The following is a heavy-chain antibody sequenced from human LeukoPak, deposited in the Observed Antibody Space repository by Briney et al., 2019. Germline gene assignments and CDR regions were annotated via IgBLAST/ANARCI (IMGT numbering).Heavy chain of an antibody. D-gene: IGHD3-22*01. J-gene: IGHJ4*02. Sequence: ASVKVSCKASGCTFTGYYMHWVRQAPGQGLEWMGWINPNSGGTNYAQKFQGWVTMTRDTSISTAYMGLSRLRSDDTAVYYCARESWPNYYDSSGYRPKAYNFDYWGQGTLVTVSS. CDR3: ARESWPNYYDSSGYRPKAYNFDY. CDR1: GCTFTGYY. CDR2: INPNSGGT. V-gene: IGHV1-2*04.